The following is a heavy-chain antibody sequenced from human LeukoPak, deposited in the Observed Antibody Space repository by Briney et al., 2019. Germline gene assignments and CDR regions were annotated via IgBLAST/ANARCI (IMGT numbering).Heavy chain of an antibody. Sequence: GGSLRLSCAASGFTFSDYYMSWVRQAPGKGLEWVANLDRDGSVKNYVDSVKGRFTISRDNAKNSLYLQMSSLRAEDTAVFCCARDSGTCRGCAFDVWGHGTMVTVSS. CDR2: LDRDGSVK. CDR1: GFTFSDYY. J-gene: IGHJ3*01. CDR3: ARDSGTCRGCAFDV. V-gene: IGHV3-7*01. D-gene: IGHD6-25*01.